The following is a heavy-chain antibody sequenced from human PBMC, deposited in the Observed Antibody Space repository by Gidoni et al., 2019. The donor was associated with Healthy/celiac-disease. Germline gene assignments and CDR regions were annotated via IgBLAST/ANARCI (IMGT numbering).Heavy chain of an antibody. J-gene: IGHJ3*02. CDR3: AKSSKWRDRGSAFDI. CDR1: GFPFSSYA. Sequence: EVQLLESGGGLVQPGGSLRLSCAASGFPFSSYAMSWVRQAPGQGLEWFSAISGSGGSTYYADSVKGRFTISRDNSKNTLYLQMNSLRAEDTAVYYCAKSSKWRDRGSAFDIWGQGTMVTVSS. D-gene: IGHD3-16*01. V-gene: IGHV3-23*01. CDR2: ISGSGGST.